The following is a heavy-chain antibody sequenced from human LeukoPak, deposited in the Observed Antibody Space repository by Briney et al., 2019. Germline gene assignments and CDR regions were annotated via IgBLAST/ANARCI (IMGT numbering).Heavy chain of an antibody. D-gene: IGHD3-10*01. V-gene: IGHV3-74*01. Sequence: GGSLRLSCAASGFTFSSYWMHWVRQAPGKGLVWVSRVNSDGSSTSYADSVKGRFTISRDNAMNTLYLQMNSLRAEDTAVYYCAMVRGYYYHGLDVWGQGTTVTVSS. CDR3: AMVRGYYYHGLDV. CDR1: GFTFSSYW. CDR2: VNSDGSST. J-gene: IGHJ6*02.